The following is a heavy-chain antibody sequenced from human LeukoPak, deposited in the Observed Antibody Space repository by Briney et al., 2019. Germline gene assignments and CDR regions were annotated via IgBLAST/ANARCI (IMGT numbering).Heavy chain of an antibody. CDR1: GFTFTSFP. D-gene: IGHD3-10*01. V-gene: IGHV3-23*01. CDR3: AKTWFGDLEIRFDP. J-gene: IGHJ5*02. CDR2: IGADGVTT. Sequence: PGGSLRLSCAASGFTFTSFPMSWVRRAPGKGLEYLSLIGADGVTTYYADSVKGRFTISRDNSNNTLYLQMNSLRAGDTAVYYCAKTWFGDLEIRFDPRGQGTLVTVSS.